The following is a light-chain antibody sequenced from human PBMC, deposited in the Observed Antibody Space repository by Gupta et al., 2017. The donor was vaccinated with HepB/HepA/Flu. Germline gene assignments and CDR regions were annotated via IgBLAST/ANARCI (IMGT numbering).Light chain of an antibody. Sequence: IEMTQSPSSLFASVGDRVTITCRARQEIKNDLGWYQQKPEKAPELLIFAASRLKSGVPSRCSGSGCGTDFTLTISRQQHEDSANYYCQKQNNSPLPFGQGTKVEI. CDR3: QKQNNSPLP. J-gene: IGKJ1*01. V-gene: IGKV1-6*01. CDR1: QEIKND. CDR2: AAS.